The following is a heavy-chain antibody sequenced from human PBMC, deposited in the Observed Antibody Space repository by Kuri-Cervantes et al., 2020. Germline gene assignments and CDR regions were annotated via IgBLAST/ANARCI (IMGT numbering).Heavy chain of an antibody. Sequence: GSLRLSCAVYGGSFSGYYWSWIRQPPGKGLEWIGEINHSGSTNYNPSLKSRVTISVDTSKNQFSLKLSSVTAADTAVYYCARGVKVRGVIIYYYYGMDVWGQGTTVTVSS. CDR3: ARGVKVRGVIIYYYYGMDV. J-gene: IGHJ6*02. CDR1: GGSFSGYY. CDR2: INHSGST. D-gene: IGHD3-10*01. V-gene: IGHV4-34*01.